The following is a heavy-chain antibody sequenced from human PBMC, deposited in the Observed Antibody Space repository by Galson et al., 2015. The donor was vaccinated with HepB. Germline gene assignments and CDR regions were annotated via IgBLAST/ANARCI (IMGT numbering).Heavy chain of an antibody. V-gene: IGHV1-3*01. CDR2: INAGNGNT. CDR3: ARVWQDGYNTTPLFDY. CDR1: GYTFTSYA. Sequence: SVKVSCKASGYTFTSYAMHWVRQAPGQRLEWMGWINAGNGNTKYSQKFQGRVTITRDTSASTAYMELSSLRSEDTAVYYCARVWQDGYNTTPLFDYWGQGTLVTVSS. J-gene: IGHJ4*02. D-gene: IGHD5-24*01.